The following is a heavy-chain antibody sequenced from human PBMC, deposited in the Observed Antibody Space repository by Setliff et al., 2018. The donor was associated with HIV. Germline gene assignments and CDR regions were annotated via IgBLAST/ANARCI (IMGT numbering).Heavy chain of an antibody. D-gene: IGHD1-7*01. CDR3: AKRAVQDGTVTSSNWFES. Sequence: SETLSLTCTVSGDSISNYYWSWVRQPPGKGLEWIGYIYTTGSTNYNPSLKSRVTMSVDTPKNQFSLRLTSVTAADTAVYYCAKRAVQDGTVTSSNWFESWGQGTLVTVSS. V-gene: IGHV4-4*09. J-gene: IGHJ5*01. CDR1: GDSISNYY. CDR2: IYTTGST.